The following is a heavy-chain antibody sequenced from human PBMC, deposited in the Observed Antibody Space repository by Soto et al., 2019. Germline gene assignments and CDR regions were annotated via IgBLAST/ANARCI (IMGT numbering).Heavy chain of an antibody. V-gene: IGHV3-33*01. CDR2: IWYDGSNK. D-gene: IGHD5-12*01. CDR3: ARDHEATKGYY. CDR1: GFTFSSYG. J-gene: IGHJ4*02. Sequence: QVQLVESGGGVVQPGRSLRLSCAASGFTFSSYGMHWVRQAPGKGLEWVAVIWYDGSNKYYADSVKGRFTISRDNSKNTLYLQMNSLRAEDTAVYYCARDHEATKGYYWAQGTLVTVSS.